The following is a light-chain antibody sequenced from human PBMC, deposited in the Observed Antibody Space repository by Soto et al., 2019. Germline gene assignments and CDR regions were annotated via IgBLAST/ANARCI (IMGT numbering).Light chain of an antibody. V-gene: IGKV3-11*01. CDR2: DAS. CDR1: QSVSTY. CDR3: QQRSHWPPLT. J-gene: IGKJ4*01. Sequence: EIVLTQSPATLSMSPGERATLSCRASQSVSTYLDWYQQKPGQAPRLLIFDASNRASGIPSRFSGSGSGTNFSLTISRLEPEDFAVYFCQQRSHWPPLTFGGGTKVEIK.